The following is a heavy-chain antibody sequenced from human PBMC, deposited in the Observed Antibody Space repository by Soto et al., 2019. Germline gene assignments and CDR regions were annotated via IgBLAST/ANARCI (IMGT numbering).Heavy chain of an antibody. CDR2: VYHTGDT. CDR3: AREIVTAGGNNYFDP. V-gene: IGHV4-4*02. Sequence: SETLSLTCGVSGGTVASSHWWSWVHPSPGRGLEWIGNVYHTGDTNFNPSLQSRVTFSVDKSNNQFSLRLTSVTAADTAGYFCAREIVTAGGNNYFDPWGPGTLVTVPS. D-gene: IGHD2-21*02. CDR1: GGTVASSHW. J-gene: IGHJ5*02.